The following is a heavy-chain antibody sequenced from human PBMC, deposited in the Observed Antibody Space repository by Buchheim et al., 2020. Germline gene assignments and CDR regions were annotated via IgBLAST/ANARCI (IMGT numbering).Heavy chain of an antibody. V-gene: IGHV3-48*03. CDR3: ARDLGAAGQHFDY. CDR2: ITSSGDIG. CDR1: GFTFSSYE. Sequence: EVQLVESGGGLVQPGGSLRLSCAASGFTFSSYEMNWVRQAPGKGLEWDSYITSSGDIGYYADSVKGRFTISRDNAKNSLYLQMNSLRAEDTAVYYCARDLGAAGQHFDYWGQGTL. J-gene: IGHJ4*02. D-gene: IGHD6-13*01.